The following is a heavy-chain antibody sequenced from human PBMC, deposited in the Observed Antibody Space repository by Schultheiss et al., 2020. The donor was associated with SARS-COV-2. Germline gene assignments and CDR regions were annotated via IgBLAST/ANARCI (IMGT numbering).Heavy chain of an antibody. V-gene: IGHV3-48*01. J-gene: IGHJ6*03. CDR2: ISSSSSTI. CDR3: AREEDTAMDSYYYYYMDV. D-gene: IGHD5-18*01. CDR1: GFTFSSYS. Sequence: GGSLRLSCAASGFTFSSYSMNWVRQAPGKGLEWVSYISSSSSTIYYADSVKGRFTISRDNAKNSLYLQMNSLRAEDMAVYYCAREEDTAMDSYYYYYMDVWGKGTTVTVSS.